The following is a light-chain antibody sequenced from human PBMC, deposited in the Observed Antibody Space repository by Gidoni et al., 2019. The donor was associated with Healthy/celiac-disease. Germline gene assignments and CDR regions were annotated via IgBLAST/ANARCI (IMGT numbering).Light chain of an antibody. CDR1: SSNIGNNY. CDR2: DNN. V-gene: IGLV1-51*01. J-gene: IGLJ7*01. CDR3: GTWDSRLSHAV. Sequence: QSVLTQPPSVSAAPGQKVTISCSGSSSNIGNNYVSWYQQLPGTAPKLLIYDNNKRPSGIPDRFSGSKSGTSATLGITGRQTGDEADYYCGTWDSRLSHAVFGGGTQLTVL.